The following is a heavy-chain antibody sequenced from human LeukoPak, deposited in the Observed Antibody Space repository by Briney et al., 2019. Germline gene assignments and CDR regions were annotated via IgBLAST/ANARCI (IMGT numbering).Heavy chain of an antibody. CDR3: ARVPPDDYDFWSGYQYYYYYYGMDV. CDR1: GYTFTSYD. V-gene: IGHV1-8*01. Sequence: ASVKVSCKASGYTFTSYDINWVRQATGQGLAWMGWMNPNSGNTGYAQKFQGRVTMTRNTSISTAYMELSSLRSEDTAVYYCARVPPDDYDFWSGYQYYYYYYGMDVWGQGTTVTVSS. D-gene: IGHD3-3*01. J-gene: IGHJ6*02. CDR2: MNPNSGNT.